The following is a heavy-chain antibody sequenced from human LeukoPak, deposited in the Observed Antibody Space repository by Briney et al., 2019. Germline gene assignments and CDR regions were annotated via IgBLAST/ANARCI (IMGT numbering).Heavy chain of an antibody. D-gene: IGHD6-6*01. Sequence: GESLKISCKGSGYSFTSYWIGWVRQMPGKGLEWMGIIYPGDSDTRYSPSFQGQVTISADKSISAAYLQWSSLKASDTAMYYCARASIAARYVRYWFDPWGQGTLVTVSS. CDR1: GYSFTSYW. CDR3: ARASIAARYVRYWFDP. J-gene: IGHJ5*02. CDR2: IYPGDSDT. V-gene: IGHV5-51*01.